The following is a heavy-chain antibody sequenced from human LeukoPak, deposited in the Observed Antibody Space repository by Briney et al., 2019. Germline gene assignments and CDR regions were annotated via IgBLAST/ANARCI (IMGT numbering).Heavy chain of an antibody. CDR2: IYISGSP. Sequence: TPSETLSLTCTVSGGSISDYYWSWIRQPPGKGLEWIGYIYISGSPNYNPSLRSRATISLDTSKSQFSLKLNSVTAADTAVYFCAGEGELGADPSTNWFDPWGQGTLVTVSS. CDR1: GGSISDYY. J-gene: IGHJ5*02. V-gene: IGHV4-59*01. D-gene: IGHD1-7*01. CDR3: AGEGELGADPSTNWFDP.